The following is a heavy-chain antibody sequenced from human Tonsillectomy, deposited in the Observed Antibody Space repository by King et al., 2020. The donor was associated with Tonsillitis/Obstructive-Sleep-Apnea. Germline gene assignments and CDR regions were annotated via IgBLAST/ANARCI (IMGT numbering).Heavy chain of an antibody. CDR1: GFSLSTSGVG. V-gene: IGHV2-5*02. CDR2: IYLGDDK. CDR3: AHRQSPFDAFDI. J-gene: IGHJ3*02. Sequence: HITLKESGPTLVKPTQTLTLTCTFSGFSLSTSGVGVGWIRQPPGKALEWLALIYLGDDKRYSPSLKSRLTITKDTSKNQVVLTMTNMDPVDTATYYCAHRQSPFDAFDIWGQGTMVTVSS.